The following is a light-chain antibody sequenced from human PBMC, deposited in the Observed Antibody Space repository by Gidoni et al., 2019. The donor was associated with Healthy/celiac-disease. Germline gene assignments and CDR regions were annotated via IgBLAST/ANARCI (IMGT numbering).Light chain of an antibody. V-gene: IGKV1-5*03. CDR1: QSISSW. J-gene: IGKJ1*01. Sequence: DIQMPQSPSTLSASVGDRVTITCRASQSISSWLAWYQQKPGKAAKLLIYKASSLESGGPSRFSGSGSGTEFTLTISSLQPDDFATYYCKQYNSYSPWTFGQGTKVEIK. CDR3: KQYNSYSPWT. CDR2: KAS.